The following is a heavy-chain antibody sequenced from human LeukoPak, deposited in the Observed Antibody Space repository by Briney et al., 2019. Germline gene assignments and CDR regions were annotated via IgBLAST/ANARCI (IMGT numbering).Heavy chain of an antibody. CDR1: GSTFSRYW. V-gene: IGHV3-74*01. J-gene: IGHJ4*02. D-gene: IGHD3-10*01. CDR2: VKSDGSDT. CDR3: TTGIGNYYYY. Sequence: PGGSLRLSCAASGSTFSRYWMHWVRQAPGKGVVWVSRVKSDGSDTIYAYSVKGRFTISRDNAKNTLYLQMDSLRAEDTAVYYCTTGIGNYYYYWGQGTLVTVAT.